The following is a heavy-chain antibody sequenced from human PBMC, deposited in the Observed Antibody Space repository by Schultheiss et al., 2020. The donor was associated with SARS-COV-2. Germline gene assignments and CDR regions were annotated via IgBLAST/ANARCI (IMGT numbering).Heavy chain of an antibody. V-gene: IGHV3-30*03. D-gene: IGHD1-26*01. CDR2: ISYDGSNK. Sequence: GGSLRLSCAASGFTFSSYWMHWVRQAPGKGLVWVAVISYDGSNKYYADSVKGRFTISRDDSKNTLYLQMNSLKTEDTAVYYCTTAPRPTYRGRTFDPWGQGTLVTVSS. J-gene: IGHJ5*02. CDR3: TTAPRPTYRGRTFDP. CDR1: GFTFSSYW.